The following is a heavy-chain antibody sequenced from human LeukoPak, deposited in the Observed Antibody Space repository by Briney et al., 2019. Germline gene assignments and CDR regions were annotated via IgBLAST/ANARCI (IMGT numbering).Heavy chain of an antibody. D-gene: IGHD3-3*01. CDR1: GGSFSGYY. J-gene: IGHJ4*02. V-gene: IGHV4-34*01. Sequence: PSETLSLTCAVYGGSFSGYYCSWIRQPPGEGLEWIGEINHSGSTNYNPSLKSRVTISVDTSKNQFSLKLSSVTAADTAVYYCARSAPYYDFWSGYYFIFDYWGQGTLVTVSS. CDR2: INHSGST. CDR3: ARSAPYYDFWSGYYFIFDY.